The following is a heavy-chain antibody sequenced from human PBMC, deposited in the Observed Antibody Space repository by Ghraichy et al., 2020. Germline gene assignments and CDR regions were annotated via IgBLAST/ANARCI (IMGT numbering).Heavy chain of an antibody. V-gene: IGHV3-23*01. Sequence: GGSLRLSCAASGFTFSSYAMSWVRQAPGKGLEWVSAFSGSGGSTYYADSVKGRFTISRDHSENPLYLQMNSLSAEDTDIYYCAKDLRYFDWLLPPLSNWFDHGGQGTLVIVSS. D-gene: IGHD3-9*01. CDR3: AKDLRYFDWLLPPLSNWFDH. CDR1: GFTFSSYA. J-gene: IGHJ5*02. CDR2: FSGSGGST.